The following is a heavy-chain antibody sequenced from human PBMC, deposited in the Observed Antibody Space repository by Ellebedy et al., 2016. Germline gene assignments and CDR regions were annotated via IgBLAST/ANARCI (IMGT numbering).Heavy chain of an antibody. CDR1: GFTFSSYG. CDR2: ISYDGNHK. V-gene: IGHV3-30*18. D-gene: IGHD6-6*01. J-gene: IGHJ6*03. CDR3: AKGRSTSPHYNSYYYMDI. Sequence: GGSLRLSXAASGFTFSSYGIHWVRQAPGKGLEWVAVISYDGNHKNYTESVKGRFTISKDNSKNMVYLQMNRLRVEDTAFYHCAKGRSTSPHYNSYYYMDIWGKGTTVTVSS.